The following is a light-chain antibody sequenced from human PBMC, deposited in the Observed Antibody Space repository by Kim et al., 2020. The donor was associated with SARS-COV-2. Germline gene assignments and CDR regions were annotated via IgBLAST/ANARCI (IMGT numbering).Light chain of an antibody. CDR3: NCRDSSGGHVV. V-gene: IGLV3-19*01. CDR1: SLRSYY. Sequence: SSELTQDPAVSVALGQTVRITCQGVSLRSYYASWYQQKPGQAPVLVIYGKNNRPSGIPDQFSGSSSGNTASLTITGAQADDEADYYCNCRDSSGGHVVFG. CDR2: GKN. J-gene: IGLJ2*01.